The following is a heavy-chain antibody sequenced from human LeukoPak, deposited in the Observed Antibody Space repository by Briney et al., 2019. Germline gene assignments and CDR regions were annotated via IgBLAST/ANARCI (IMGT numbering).Heavy chain of an antibody. CDR1: GFTFSSYG. Sequence: GGSLRLSCAASGFTFSSYGMHWVRQAPGKGLEWVAVISYDGSNKYYADSVKGRFTISRDNSKNTLYLQMNSLRAEDTAVYYCARSTIVLLWFGEFLGDYWGQGTLVTVSS. CDR3: ARSTIVLLWFGEFLGDY. J-gene: IGHJ4*02. CDR2: ISYDGSNK. D-gene: IGHD3-10*01. V-gene: IGHV3-30*03.